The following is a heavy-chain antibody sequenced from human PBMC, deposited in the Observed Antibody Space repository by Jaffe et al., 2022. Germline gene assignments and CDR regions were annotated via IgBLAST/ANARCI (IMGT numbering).Heavy chain of an antibody. CDR1: GYSISSGYY. CDR3: ARLMEYYDSSGQNWFDP. D-gene: IGHD3-22*01. Sequence: QVQLQESGPGLVKPSETLSLTCAVSGYSISSGYYWGWIRQPPGKGLEWIGSIYHSGSTYYNPSLKSRVTISVDTSKNQFSLKLSSVTAADTAVYYCARLMEYYDSSGQNWFDPWGQGTLVTVSS. V-gene: IGHV4-38-2*01. CDR2: IYHSGST. J-gene: IGHJ5*02.